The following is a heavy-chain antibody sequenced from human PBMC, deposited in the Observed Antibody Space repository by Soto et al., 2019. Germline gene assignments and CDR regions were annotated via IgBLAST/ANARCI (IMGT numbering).Heavy chain of an antibody. Sequence: GGSLRLSCAASGFTFSSYGMHWVRQAPGKGLEWVAVIWYDGSNKYYADSVKGRFTISRDNSKNTLYLQMNSLRAEDTAIYYCGKASTYPLDGVDVWGQGTTVTVSS. V-gene: IGHV3-33*06. D-gene: IGHD3-16*01. CDR2: IWYDGSNK. CDR1: GFTFSSYG. J-gene: IGHJ6*02. CDR3: GKASTYPLDGVDV.